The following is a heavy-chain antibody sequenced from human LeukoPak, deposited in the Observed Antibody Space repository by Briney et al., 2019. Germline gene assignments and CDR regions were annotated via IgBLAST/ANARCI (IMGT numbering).Heavy chain of an antibody. D-gene: IGHD3-10*01. CDR1: GYTFTSYD. J-gene: IGHJ6*02. CDR2: MNPNSGNT. V-gene: IGHV1-8*01. Sequence: ASVKVSCKASGYTFTSYDINWVRQATGQGRECMGWMNPNSGNTGYAQKFQGRVTMTRNTSISTAYMELSSLRSEDTAVYYCARTLSYESPLRWFGEIYYYYYGMDVWGQGTTVTVSS. CDR3: ARTLSYESPLRWFGEIYYYYYGMDV.